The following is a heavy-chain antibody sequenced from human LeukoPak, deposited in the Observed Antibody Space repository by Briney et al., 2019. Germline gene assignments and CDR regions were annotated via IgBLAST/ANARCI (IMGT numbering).Heavy chain of an antibody. V-gene: IGHV4-34*01. CDR3: VRDIAAAGGLDY. D-gene: IGHD6-13*01. J-gene: IGHJ4*02. CDR1: GGSFSGYY. Sequence: TSETLSLTCGVYGGSFSGYYWSWIRQPPGKGLEWIGEINNSGSTNYNPSLKSRVTISVDTSKNQFSLKLSSVTAADTAVYYCVRDIAAAGGLDYWGQGTLVTVSS. CDR2: INNSGST.